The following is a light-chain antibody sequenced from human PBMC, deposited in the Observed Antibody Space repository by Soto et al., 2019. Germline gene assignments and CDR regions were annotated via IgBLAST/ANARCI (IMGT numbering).Light chain of an antibody. Sequence: DLQLTQSPSFLSASVGDTVTITCRASQGINTYLAWYQQKPGKAPKLLIYIASTLQSGVPSRFSGSGSGTEFTLTISSLQPEDFATYYCQQLNGFPITFGQGTRLEIK. V-gene: IGKV1-9*01. CDR3: QQLNGFPIT. CDR1: QGINTY. J-gene: IGKJ5*01. CDR2: IAS.